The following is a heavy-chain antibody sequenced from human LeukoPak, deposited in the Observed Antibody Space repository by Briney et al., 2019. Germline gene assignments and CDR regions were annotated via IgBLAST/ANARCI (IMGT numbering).Heavy chain of an antibody. CDR2: INPSGGST. D-gene: IGHD6-6*01. CDR3: ARDGSSADYYYYYYMDV. V-gene: IGHV1-46*01. Sequence: ASVKVSCKASGYTFTSYYMHWVRQAPGQGLEWMGIINPSGGSTSYAQKFQGRVTMTRDMSTSTVYMELSSLRSEDTAVYYCARDGSSADYYYYYYMDVWGKGNTVTVSS. CDR1: GYTFTSYY. J-gene: IGHJ6*03.